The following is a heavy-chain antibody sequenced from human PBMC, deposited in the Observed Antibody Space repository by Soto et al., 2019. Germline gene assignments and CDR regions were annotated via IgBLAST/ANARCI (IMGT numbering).Heavy chain of an antibody. D-gene: IGHD3-10*01. J-gene: IGHJ5*02. CDR3: ARSYMVRGVANWFDP. Sequence: PSETLSLTCTVSGGSLSGNHWSWIRQPPGKGLEWIGSIYYSGATNYNPSLKSRVTISVDKSKNQFSLKLSSVTAADTAVYYCARSYMVRGVANWFDPWGQGTLVTVSS. V-gene: IGHV4-59*12. CDR2: IYYSGAT. CDR1: GGSLSGNH.